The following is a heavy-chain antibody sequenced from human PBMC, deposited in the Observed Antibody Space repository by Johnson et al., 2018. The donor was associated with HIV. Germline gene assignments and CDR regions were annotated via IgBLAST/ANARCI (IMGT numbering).Heavy chain of an antibody. CDR2: ISYDGSNK. CDR3: AKDHQDYGGNSDAFDI. CDR1: GFTFSSYA. V-gene: IGHV3-30*04. Sequence: QVQLVESGGGVVQPGRSLRLSCAASGFTFSSYAMHWVRQAPGQGLEWVAVISYDGSNKYYADSVKGRFTISRDNSKNTLYLQMTSLRAEDTAVYYCAKDHQDYGGNSDAFDIWGQGTMVTVSS. D-gene: IGHD4-23*01. J-gene: IGHJ3*02.